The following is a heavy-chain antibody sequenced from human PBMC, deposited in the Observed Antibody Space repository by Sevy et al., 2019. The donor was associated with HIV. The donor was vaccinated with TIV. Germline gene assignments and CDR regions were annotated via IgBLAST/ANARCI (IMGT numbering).Heavy chain of an antibody. J-gene: IGHJ6*02. CDR1: GFAFSNYYA. Sequence: GGSLRLSCAASGFAFSNYYAMHWVRQAPGKGLEWVALISYDGSDTYYADSVKGRFTVSRDNFKNTLFLQMNSLTMEDTAVYYCARPRANYVDHYFFYAMDVWGQGTTVTVSS. V-gene: IGHV3-30-3*01. D-gene: IGHD4-17*01. CDR3: ARPRANYVDHYFFYAMDV. CDR2: ISYDGSDT.